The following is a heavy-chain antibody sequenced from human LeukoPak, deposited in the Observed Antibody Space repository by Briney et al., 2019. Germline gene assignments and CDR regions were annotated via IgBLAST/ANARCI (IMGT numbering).Heavy chain of an antibody. Sequence: PGGSLRLSCAASGFTFRSYPMTWVRQAPGKGLDWVSTLSGSGDHTFYADSVKGRFTISRDNAKNSLYLQMNSLRAEDTAVYYCARDQGDDFWSGYYTDWFDPWGQGTLVTVSS. D-gene: IGHD3-3*01. CDR3: ARDQGDDFWSGYYTDWFDP. CDR2: LSGSGDHT. J-gene: IGHJ5*02. CDR1: GFTFRSYP. V-gene: IGHV3-21*01.